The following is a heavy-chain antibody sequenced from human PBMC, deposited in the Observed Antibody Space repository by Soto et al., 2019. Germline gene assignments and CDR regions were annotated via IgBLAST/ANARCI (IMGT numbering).Heavy chain of an antibody. CDR3: ARAEYCGGDCYYAFDI. V-gene: IGHV3-48*03. Sequence: GGSLRLSCAASGFTFSSYEMNWVRQAPGKGLEWVSYISSSGSTIYYADSVKGRFTISRDNAKNSLYLQMNSLRAEDTAVYYCARAEYCGGDCYYAFDIWAKGQWSPSPQ. CDR1: GFTFSSYE. CDR2: ISSSGSTI. D-gene: IGHD2-21*02. J-gene: IGHJ3*02.